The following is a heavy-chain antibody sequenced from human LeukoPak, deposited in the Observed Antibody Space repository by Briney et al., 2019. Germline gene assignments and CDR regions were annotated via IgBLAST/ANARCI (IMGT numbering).Heavy chain of an antibody. D-gene: IGHD3-10*01. J-gene: IGHJ4*02. V-gene: IGHV1-69*13. CDR1: GYTFTGYY. Sequence: SVKVSCKASGYTFTGYYMHWVRQAPGQGLEWMGGIIPIFGTADYAQKFQGRVTITADESTSTAYMELSSLRSEDTAVYYCARDPSMVRGENTPYFDYWGQGTLVTVSS. CDR2: IIPIFGTA. CDR3: ARDPSMVRGENTPYFDY.